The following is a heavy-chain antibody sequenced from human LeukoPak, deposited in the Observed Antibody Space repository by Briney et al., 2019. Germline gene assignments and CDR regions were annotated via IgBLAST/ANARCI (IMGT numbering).Heavy chain of an antibody. D-gene: IGHD2-2*01. CDR2: TNPSTGRT. Sequence: ASVKVSCKTSVYTFTGSYLHWVRPVPGQGLEWMGWTNPSTGRTKSPQQFEGRVTMTRDRSNTTGYLELRSLRLDDTATYYCARGGAFCSITTCHEFDHWGQGTLVIVSS. J-gene: IGHJ4*02. V-gene: IGHV1-2*02. CDR3: ARGGAFCSITTCHEFDH. CDR1: VYTFTGSY.